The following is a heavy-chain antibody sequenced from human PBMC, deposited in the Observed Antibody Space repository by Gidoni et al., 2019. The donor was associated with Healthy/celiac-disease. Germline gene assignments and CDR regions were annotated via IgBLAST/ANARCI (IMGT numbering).Heavy chain of an antibody. CDR3: ARHVSKDQQKYFQH. CDR1: GGSLSSSSYY. V-gene: IGHV4-39*01. CDR2: IYYSGST. J-gene: IGHJ1*01. Sequence: QLQLQESGPGLVKPSETLSLTCTVSGGSLSSSSYYWGWIRQPPGKGLEWIGSIYYSGSTYYNPSLKSRVTISVDTSKNQFSLKLSSVTAADTAVYYCARHVSKDQQKYFQHWGQGTRVTVSS. D-gene: IGHD2-2*01.